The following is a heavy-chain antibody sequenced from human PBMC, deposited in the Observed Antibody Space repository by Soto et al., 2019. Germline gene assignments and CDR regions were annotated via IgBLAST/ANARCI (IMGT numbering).Heavy chain of an antibody. J-gene: IGHJ4*02. Sequence: PSETLSLTCAVYGLYFSGYYWSWIRQPPGKGLEWIGEINHSGSTNYNPSLKSRVTISVDTSKNQFSLKLRSVTAADAAVYFCARIDGSGWFFDYWGQGTLVTVSS. D-gene: IGHD6-19*01. CDR2: INHSGST. V-gene: IGHV4-34*01. CDR3: ARIDGSGWFFDY. CDR1: GLYFSGYY.